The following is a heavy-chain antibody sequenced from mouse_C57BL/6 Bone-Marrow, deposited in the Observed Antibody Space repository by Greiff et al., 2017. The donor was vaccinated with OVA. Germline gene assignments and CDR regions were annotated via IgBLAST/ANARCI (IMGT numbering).Heavy chain of an antibody. D-gene: IGHD3-2*02. V-gene: IGHV1-74*01. CDR1: GYTFTSYW. Sequence: VQLQQSGAELVKPGASVKVSCKASGYTFTSYWMHWVKQRPGQGLEWIGRIHPSDSDTNYNQKFKGKATLTVDKSSSTAYMQLSSLTSEDSAVYYCAIIDSSGYVAYWGQGTLVTVSA. CDR3: AIIDSSGYVAY. CDR2: IHPSDSDT. J-gene: IGHJ3*01.